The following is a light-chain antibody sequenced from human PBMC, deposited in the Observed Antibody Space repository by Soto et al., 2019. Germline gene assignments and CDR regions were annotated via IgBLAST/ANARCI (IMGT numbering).Light chain of an antibody. V-gene: IGKV1-39*01. Sequence: DIQMTQSPSSLSSSLGDRATTTSRASQTISTYLNWYQQKPGKAPRLLIYDASSLLSGVPSRFSGSGSGTDFTLTIASLQPEDFSTYYCQQSDSTPYTFGQGTKVDIK. CDR2: DAS. J-gene: IGKJ2*01. CDR3: QQSDSTPYT. CDR1: QTISTY.